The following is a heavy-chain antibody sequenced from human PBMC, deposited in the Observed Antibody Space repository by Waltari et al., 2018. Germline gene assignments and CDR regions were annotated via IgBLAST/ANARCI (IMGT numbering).Heavy chain of an antibody. J-gene: IGHJ4*02. CDR3: ARLPADFWSGDYAFDY. D-gene: IGHD3-3*01. Sequence: QVQLVQSGAEVKKPGASVKVSCKASGYTFTGYYMHWVRPAAGQGLAGMGRMNPNSGGTNYAKKFKGRVTMTRDTSISTAYMELSRLRSDDTAVYYCARLPADFWSGDYAFDYWGQGTLVTVSS. V-gene: IGHV1-2*06. CDR1: GYTFTGYY. CDR2: MNPNSGGT.